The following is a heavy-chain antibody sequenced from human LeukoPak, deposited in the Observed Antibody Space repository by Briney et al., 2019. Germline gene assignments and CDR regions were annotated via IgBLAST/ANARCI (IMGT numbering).Heavy chain of an antibody. D-gene: IGHD3-10*01. CDR1: GFTFSTYW. CDR3: ARDYAGSPDY. V-gene: IGHV3-74*03. J-gene: IGHJ4*02. Sequence: GGSLRLSCTASGFTFSTYWINWVRQSPGKGLVWVALINGDGSTTTHADSVKGRFTISRDNAKNTACLQMNSLRDEGTAVYFCARDYAGSPDYWGQGTLVTVSA. CDR2: INGDGSTT.